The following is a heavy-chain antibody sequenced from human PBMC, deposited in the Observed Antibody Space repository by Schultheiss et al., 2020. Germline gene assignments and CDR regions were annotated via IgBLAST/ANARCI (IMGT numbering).Heavy chain of an antibody. Sequence: GGSLRLSCAASGFTFSSYGMHWVRQAPGKGLEWVAVISYDGSNKYYADSVKGRFTISRDNSKNTLYLQMNSLRAEDTAVYYCAKATMEWLLLYYFDYWGQGTLVTVSS. CDR3: AKATMEWLLLYYFDY. D-gene: IGHD3-3*01. J-gene: IGHJ4*02. CDR1: GFTFSSYG. V-gene: IGHV3-30*18. CDR2: ISYDGSNK.